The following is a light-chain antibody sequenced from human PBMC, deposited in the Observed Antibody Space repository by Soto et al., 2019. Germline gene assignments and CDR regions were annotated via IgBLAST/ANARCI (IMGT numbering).Light chain of an antibody. CDR3: SSYTSTSTVV. J-gene: IGLJ2*01. CDR2: EVS. V-gene: IGLV2-14*01. Sequence: QFALTQPASESGSPGQSITISCTGTSSDVGGYNYVSWYQQHPGKAPKLIIYEVSNRPSGVSNRFSGSKSGNTASLTISGLQAEDEADYYCSSYTSTSTVVFAGGTKLTVL. CDR1: SSDVGGYNY.